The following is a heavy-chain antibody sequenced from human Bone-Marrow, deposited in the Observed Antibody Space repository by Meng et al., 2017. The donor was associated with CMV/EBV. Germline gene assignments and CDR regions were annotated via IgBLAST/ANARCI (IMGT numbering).Heavy chain of an antibody. CDR2: IYYSGST. V-gene: IGHV4-30-4*08. CDR1: GAYY. D-gene: IGHD3-22*01. CDR3: ARAEALYYYDSSGYYPGYFDY. J-gene: IGHJ4*02. Sequence: GAYYWSWIRQPPGQGLEWIGYIYYSGSTYYNPSLKSRVTISVDTSKNQFSLKLSSVTAADTAVYYCARAEALYYYDSSGYYPGYFDYWGQGTLVTVSS.